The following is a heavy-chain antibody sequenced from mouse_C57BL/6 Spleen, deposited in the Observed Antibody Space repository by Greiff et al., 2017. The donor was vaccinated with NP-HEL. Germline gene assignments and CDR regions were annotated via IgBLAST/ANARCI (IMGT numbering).Heavy chain of an antibody. CDR2: IDPSDSYT. CDR1: GYTFTSYW. V-gene: IGHV1-50*01. J-gene: IGHJ2*01. Sequence: QVQLQQPGAELVKPGASVKLSCKASGYTFTSYWMQWVKQRPGQGLEWIGEIDPSDSYTNYNQKFKGKATLTVDTSSSTAYMQLSSLTSEDSAVYYCARQPGSRHFDYWGQGTTLTVSS. D-gene: IGHD1-1*01. CDR3: ARQPGSRHFDY.